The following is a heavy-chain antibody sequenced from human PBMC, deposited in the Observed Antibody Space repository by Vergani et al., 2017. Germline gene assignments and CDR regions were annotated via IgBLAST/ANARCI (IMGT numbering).Heavy chain of an antibody. Sequence: QVKLVESGGGVVQPGGSLRLSCAASGFTFSSYGMHWVRQAPGKGLGWVAFIRYDGSNKYYADSVKGRFTLSRDNSKNALYLQMNSLRAEDTAVYYCAKEGGGYCSGGTCYPEYWGQGTLVIVSS. CDR3: AKEGGGYCSGGTCYPEY. V-gene: IGHV3-30*02. J-gene: IGHJ4*02. CDR1: GFTFSSYG. D-gene: IGHD2-15*01. CDR2: IRYDGSNK.